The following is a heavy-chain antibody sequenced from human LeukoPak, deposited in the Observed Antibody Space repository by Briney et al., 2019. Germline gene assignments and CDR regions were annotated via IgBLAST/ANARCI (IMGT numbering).Heavy chain of an antibody. J-gene: IGHJ5*02. CDR2: IFHSGST. V-gene: IGHV4-59*01. Sequence: SETLSLTCTVSGASISSYYWTWIRQPPGKGLEWIGNIFHSGSTNYNPSLKSRVTISVEASKNQFSLRLSSVTAADTAVYYCARARDGHINNWFDPWGQGTLVIVSS. D-gene: IGHD5-24*01. CDR3: ARARDGHINNWFDP. CDR1: GASISSYY.